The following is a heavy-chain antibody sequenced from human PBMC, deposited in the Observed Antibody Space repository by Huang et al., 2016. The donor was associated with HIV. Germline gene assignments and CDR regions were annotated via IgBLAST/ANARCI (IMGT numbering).Heavy chain of an antibody. Sequence: QLQLQESGPGLVKPSETLSLTCTVSGGSLRSDNYYWGWVRQPPGKGLGWIGSSYYRWSTSYNPALKRGVTITVDTSKNHFALRMRSVTAADTAVYYCARLPGSITMIRGVITDPYWGQGTLVTVSS. V-gene: IGHV4-39*02. CDR2: SYYRWST. D-gene: IGHD3-10*01. CDR1: GGSLRSDNYY. CDR3: ARLPGSITMIRGVITDPY. J-gene: IGHJ4*02.